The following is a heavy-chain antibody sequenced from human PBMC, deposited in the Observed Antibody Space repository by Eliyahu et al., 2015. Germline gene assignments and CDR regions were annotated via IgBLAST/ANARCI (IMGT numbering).Heavy chain of an antibody. D-gene: IGHD3-22*01. V-gene: IGHV2-70*15. CDR1: GFSLSTSGMY. CDR3: SRSSGHSGSMDV. J-gene: IGHJ6*02. CDR2: IAWDDDK. Sequence: QVTLRESGPALVKPTQTLTLTCTFSGFSLSTSGMYVNWVRQPPGKALEWLARIAWDDDKYYNTSPPTRLTISKDTSKNQVVLKMTNLDPPDTGTYYCSRSSGHSGSMDVWGQGTTVTVSS.